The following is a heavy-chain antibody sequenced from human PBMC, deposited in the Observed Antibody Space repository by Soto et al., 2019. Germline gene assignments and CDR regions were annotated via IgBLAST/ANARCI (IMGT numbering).Heavy chain of an antibody. CDR1: VFTFISYA. CDR2: ISYDGSNK. J-gene: IGHJ4*02. D-gene: IGHD3-22*01. Sequence: GRSLSLSCAASVFTFISYAMHWVRQAPGKGLEWVAVISYDGSNKYYADSVKGRFTISRDNSKNTLYLQMNSLRAEDTAVYYCARGGRDYDSSGYPAYYFDYWGQGTLVTVSS. V-gene: IGHV3-30-3*01. CDR3: ARGGRDYDSSGYPAYYFDY.